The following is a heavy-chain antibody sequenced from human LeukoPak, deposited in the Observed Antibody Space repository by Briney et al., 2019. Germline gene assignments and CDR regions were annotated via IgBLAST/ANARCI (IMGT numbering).Heavy chain of an antibody. Sequence: SETLSLTCAVYGGSFSGYYWSWIRQPPGKGLEWIGEINHSGSTNYNPSLKSRVTISVDTSKNQFSLKLSSVTAADTAVYYCAREGLRLRSASRDYYFDYWGQGTLVTVSS. CDR3: AREGLRLRSASRDYYFDY. CDR2: INHSGST. CDR1: GGSFSGYY. D-gene: IGHD3-3*01. V-gene: IGHV4-34*01. J-gene: IGHJ4*02.